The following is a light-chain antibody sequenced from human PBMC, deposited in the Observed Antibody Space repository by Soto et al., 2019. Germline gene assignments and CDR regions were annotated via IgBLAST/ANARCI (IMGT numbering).Light chain of an antibody. J-gene: IGKJ5*01. V-gene: IGKV3-20*01. Sequence: DIVLTQSPGTLSLSPGERATLSCRASQSVSSSYLAWYQQKPGQAPRLLIYGTSSRATGIPDRFSGSGSEIDFTLTISSLEPEDFAVFYCQQYGSLTITFGQGTRLEIK. CDR3: QQYGSLTIT. CDR2: GTS. CDR1: QSVSSSY.